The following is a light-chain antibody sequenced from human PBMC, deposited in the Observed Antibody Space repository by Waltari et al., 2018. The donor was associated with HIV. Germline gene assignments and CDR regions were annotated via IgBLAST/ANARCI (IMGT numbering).Light chain of an antibody. V-gene: IGLV3-9*01. CDR3: QVWDSGTVV. Sequence: SYEVTQPLSVSVPLGQTARITCGGNDIGSKNVHWYQQKPGQAPVLVIYRDVNRPSGIPERFSGANSGNTATLTIHRGQAGDEADYYCQVWDSGTVVFGGGTKLTVL. J-gene: IGLJ2*01. CDR1: DIGSKN. CDR2: RDV.